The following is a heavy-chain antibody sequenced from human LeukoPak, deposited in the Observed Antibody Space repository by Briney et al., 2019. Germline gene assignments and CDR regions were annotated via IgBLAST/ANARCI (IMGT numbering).Heavy chain of an antibody. CDR1: GISFMSSA. V-gene: IGHV1-58*01. CDR3: AAEKRLYCSGGARYPDAFDI. Sequence: GTSVKVSCKASGISFMSSAVQWVRQARGQRLEWIGWIVVGSGVTNYAQQFLERVTIARDTSTSTVFMKLSSLRSEDTALYYCAAEKRLYCSGGARYPDAFDIWGQETMVTVSS. CDR2: IVVGSGVT. J-gene: IGHJ3*02. D-gene: IGHD2-15*01.